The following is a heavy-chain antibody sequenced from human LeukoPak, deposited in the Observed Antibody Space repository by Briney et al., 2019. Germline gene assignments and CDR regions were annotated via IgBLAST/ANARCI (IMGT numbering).Heavy chain of an antibody. CDR1: GFTVSSNY. Sequence: GGSLRLSCAASGFTVSSNYMSWVRQAPGKGLEWVSSISGVGSTSYADSVKGRFTISRDNSRSTLYLQMDSLRPEDTAVYYCARDPQDSSGYYYFDYWGQGTLVTVSS. CDR3: ARDPQDSSGYYYFDY. CDR2: ISGVGST. J-gene: IGHJ4*02. D-gene: IGHD3-22*01. V-gene: IGHV3-66*01.